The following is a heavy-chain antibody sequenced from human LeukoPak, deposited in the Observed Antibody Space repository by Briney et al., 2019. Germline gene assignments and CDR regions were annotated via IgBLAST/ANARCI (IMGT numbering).Heavy chain of an antibody. CDR2: ISAYNGNT. D-gene: IGHD3-16*01. CDR1: GYTFTSYG. V-gene: IGHV1-18*01. CDR3: ARVSPHRKMSYGNQNWFDT. J-gene: IGHJ5*02. Sequence: ASVKVSCKASGYTFTSYGISWVRQAPGQGLEGMGWISAYNGNTNYAQKLQGRVTMTTDTSTSTAHMELRSLRSDDTAVYYCARVSPHRKMSYGNQNWFDTWGQGTLVTVSS.